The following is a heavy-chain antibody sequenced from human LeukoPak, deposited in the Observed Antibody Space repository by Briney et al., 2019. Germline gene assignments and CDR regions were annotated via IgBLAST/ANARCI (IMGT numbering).Heavy chain of an antibody. CDR1: GFTFRSSA. D-gene: IGHD3-9*01. Sequence: VASVKVSCKACGFTFRSSAIQWVRQARGQRLEWIGWIVVGSGKTNYARKFQERVTITRDMFTSTAHMELSSLRSEDTAVYYCAAELDDDIMTGYSQPWGQGTLVTVSS. CDR3: AAELDDDIMTGYSQP. V-gene: IGHV1-58*02. CDR2: IVVGSGKT. J-gene: IGHJ5*02.